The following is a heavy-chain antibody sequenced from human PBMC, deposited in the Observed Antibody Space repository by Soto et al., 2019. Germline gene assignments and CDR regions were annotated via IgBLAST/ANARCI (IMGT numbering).Heavy chain of an antibody. CDR2: IYPGGGSEN. CDR3: ARHELYFYSYYGMDV. V-gene: IGHV5-51*01. Sequence: PGESLKISCKTSGYSFTTYWIAWVRQMPGKGLEWVGIIYPGGGSENRYNPSFQGRVTISADRSTATAYLEWHSLRASDTATYYCARHELYFYSYYGMDVWGQGTTVTVSS. CDR1: GYSFTTYW. D-gene: IGHD1-7*01. J-gene: IGHJ6*02.